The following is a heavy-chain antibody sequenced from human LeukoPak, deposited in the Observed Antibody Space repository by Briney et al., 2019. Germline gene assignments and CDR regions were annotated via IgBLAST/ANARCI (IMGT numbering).Heavy chain of an antibody. CDR1: GGSISSYY. CDR3: AREGADDSSGYYWLDP. CDR2: IYYSGST. J-gene: IGHJ5*02. V-gene: IGHV4-59*01. Sequence: PSETLSLTCTVSGGSISSYYWSWLRQPPGKGLEWVGSIYYSGSTNYNPSLKSRVTISVDTSKNQFSLKLNSVTAADTAVYYCAREGADDSSGYYWLDPWGQGTLVIVSS. D-gene: IGHD3-22*01.